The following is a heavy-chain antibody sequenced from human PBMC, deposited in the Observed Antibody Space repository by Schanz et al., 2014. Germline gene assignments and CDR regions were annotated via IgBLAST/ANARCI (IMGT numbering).Heavy chain of an antibody. J-gene: IGHJ4*02. CDR2: ISGSGETT. CDR3: ARDESLAYFDS. V-gene: IGHV3-23*04. Sequence: EVQLVESGGGLVQPGESLRLSCAASGFTFSSYAMSWVRQAPGKGLEWVSAISGSGETTYYADSVKGRFTISRDNSKNALYLQMNSLRTEDTALYYCARDESLAYFDSWGQGTLVTVSS. CDR1: GFTFSSYA.